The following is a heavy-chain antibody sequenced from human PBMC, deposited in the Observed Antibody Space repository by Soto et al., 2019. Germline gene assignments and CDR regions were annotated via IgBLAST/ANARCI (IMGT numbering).Heavy chain of an antibody. V-gene: IGHV1-3*01. CDR3: ARDLGGGPDY. D-gene: IGHD2-15*01. J-gene: IGHJ4*02. CDR1: GYTFTSYA. CDR2: INAGNGNT. Sequence: QVQLVQSGAEVKKPGASVKVSCKASGYTFTSYAIHWVRRAPGQRLEWMGWINAGNGNTKYSQKFQDRVTITRDTSASTAYAELSRLRSEDTAVYYCARDLGGGPDYWGQGTLVTVSS.